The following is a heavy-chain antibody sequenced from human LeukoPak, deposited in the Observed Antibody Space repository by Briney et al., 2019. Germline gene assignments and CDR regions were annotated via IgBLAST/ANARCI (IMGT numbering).Heavy chain of an antibody. D-gene: IGHD6-13*01. CDR2: IKKDGSET. J-gene: IGHJ4*02. Sequence: GGSLRLSCAASGFTFSSYWMSWVRQAPGKGLEWVANIKKDGSETYYVDSVKGRFTISRDNARNSLYLQMNSLRAEDTATYYCARGRYSSTTYYFDYWGQGTLVTVSS. CDR1: GFTFSSYW. CDR3: ARGRYSSTTYYFDY. V-gene: IGHV3-7*03.